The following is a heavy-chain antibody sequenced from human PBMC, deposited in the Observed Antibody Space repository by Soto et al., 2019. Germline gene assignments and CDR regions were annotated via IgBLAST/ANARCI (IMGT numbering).Heavy chain of an antibody. V-gene: IGHV3-23*01. D-gene: IGHD3-10*01. CDR2: ITDTGGDA. CDR3: ARGSKVSYPGSRIFDF. Sequence: PGGALRLSCVASGITFGGRAMSWVRQAPGEGLEWVSTITDTGGDAKYADSVRGRFTISRDNSKKTLYLQMSSLRADDSAVYFCARGSKVSYPGSRIFDFWGRGTLVTVSS. J-gene: IGHJ4*02. CDR1: GITFGGRA.